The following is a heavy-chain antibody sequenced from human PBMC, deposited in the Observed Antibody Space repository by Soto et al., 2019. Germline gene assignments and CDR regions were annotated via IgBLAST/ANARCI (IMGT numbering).Heavy chain of an antibody. Sequence: QVQLVQSGAEVKKPGASVKVSCKASGYTFTSSGFSCVRQAPGQVLEWMAWISAYNGETHYAQKFQGRVTMTTDTSTITSYMELRSLRSDDTAVYYCARDSGSYMYVSDWGQGTMVTVSS. V-gene: IGHV1-18*01. CDR2: ISAYNGET. D-gene: IGHD1-26*01. CDR3: ARDSGSYMYVSD. CDR1: GYTFTSSG. J-gene: IGHJ4*02.